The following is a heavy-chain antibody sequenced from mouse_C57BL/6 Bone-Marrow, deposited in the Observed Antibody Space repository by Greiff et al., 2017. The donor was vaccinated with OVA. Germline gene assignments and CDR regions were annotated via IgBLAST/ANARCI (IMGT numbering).Heavy chain of an antibody. CDR1: GYTFTSYG. CDR2: IYPRSGNT. CDR3: AREERRLRPFYY. D-gene: IGHD1-2*01. J-gene: IGHJ3*01. Sequence: QVQLQQSGAELARPGASVKLSCKASGYTFTSYGISWVKQRPGQGLEWIGEIYPRSGNTYYNEKFKGKATLTADKSSSTAYMVLRSLTSEDSAVYFCAREERRLRPFYYWGQGTLVTVSA. V-gene: IGHV1-81*01.